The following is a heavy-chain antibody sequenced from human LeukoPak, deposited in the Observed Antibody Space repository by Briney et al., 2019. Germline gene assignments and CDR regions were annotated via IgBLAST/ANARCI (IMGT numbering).Heavy chain of an antibody. D-gene: IGHD2/OR15-2a*01. CDR1: GLTVSSNY. CDR3: ARDLTFGSGHLGN. CDR2: IYSGGST. V-gene: IGHV3-66*01. J-gene: IGHJ4*02. Sequence: GGSLRLSCAASGLTVSSNYMTWVRQAPGKGLEWVSIIYSGGSTYYADSVRGRFTISRDNSNNTVYLQMNNLRAEDTALYYCARDLTFGSGHLGNWGQGTLVTVSS.